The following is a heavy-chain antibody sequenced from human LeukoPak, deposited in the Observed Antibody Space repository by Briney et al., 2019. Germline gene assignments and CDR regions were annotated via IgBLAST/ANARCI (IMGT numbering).Heavy chain of an antibody. J-gene: IGHJ4*02. CDR1: GFTFSSYS. D-gene: IGHD6-19*01. Sequence: EGSLRLSCAASGFTFSSYSMNWVRQAPGKGLEWVSSISSSSSYIYYADSVKGRFTISRDNAKNSLYLQMNSLRAEDTAVYYCAIDRAVAGHYWGQGTLVTVSS. CDR3: AIDRAVAGHY. V-gene: IGHV3-21*01. CDR2: ISSSSSYI.